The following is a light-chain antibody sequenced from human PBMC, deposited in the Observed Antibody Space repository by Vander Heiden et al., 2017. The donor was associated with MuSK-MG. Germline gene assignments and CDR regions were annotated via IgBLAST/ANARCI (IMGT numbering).Light chain of an antibody. CDR1: RSVATN. Sequence: EIVMAQSPVTLSVSPGERAILSCRASRSVATNLAWYQQKPGQAPRLLIFGASIRATGVQARFTAREDGTAFTLTISSRQSVVIEVYYCHQYGNGASGVTFGGGTKVEIK. V-gene: IGKV3-15*01. CDR2: GAS. CDR3: HQYGNGASGVT. J-gene: IGKJ4*01.